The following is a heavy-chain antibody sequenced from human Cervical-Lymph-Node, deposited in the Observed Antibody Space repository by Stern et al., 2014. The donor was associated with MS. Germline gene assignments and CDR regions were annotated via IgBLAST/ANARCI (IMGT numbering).Heavy chain of an antibody. J-gene: IGHJ6*02. CDR2: IYTSGST. CDR3: ARRPSVIVGAAGRYYYGLDV. D-gene: IGHD1-26*01. CDR1: GGSISSGDYY. V-gene: IGHV4-61*02. Sequence: QVQLQESGPGLVKPSQTLSLTCTVSGGSISSGDYYWSWIRQAAGKGLEWIGRIYTSGSTSYNPSLHSRVTLSIHGAKNQFPLKLTSVTAADTAVYYCARRPSVIVGAAGRYYYGLDVWGQGTAFTVSS.